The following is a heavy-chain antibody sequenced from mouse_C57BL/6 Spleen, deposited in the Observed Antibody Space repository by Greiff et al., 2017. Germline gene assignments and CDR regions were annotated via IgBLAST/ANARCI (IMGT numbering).Heavy chain of an antibody. CDR3: TTGGTIAY. D-gene: IGHD4-1*01. J-gene: IGHJ3*01. Sequence: VQLQQSGAELVRPGASVKLSCTASGFNIKDDYMHWVKQRPEQGLEWIGWIDPENGDTEYASKFQGKATITADTSSSTAYLQLSSLTSEDTAVYYCTTGGTIAYWGQGTLVTVSA. V-gene: IGHV14-4*01. CDR1: GFNIKDDY. CDR2: IDPENGDT.